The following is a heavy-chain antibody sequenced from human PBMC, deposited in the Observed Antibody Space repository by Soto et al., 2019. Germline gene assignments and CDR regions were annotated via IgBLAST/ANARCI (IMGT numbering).Heavy chain of an antibody. V-gene: IGHV3-30*18. Sequence: GGSLRLSCAASGFTFSSYGMHWVRQAPGKGLEWVAVISYDGSNKYYADSVKGRFTISRDNSKNTLYLQMNSLRAEDTAVYYCAKDRWDGYNWAYFDYWGQGTLVTVSS. CDR3: AKDRWDGYNWAYFDY. CDR1: GFTFSSYG. D-gene: IGHD5-12*01. CDR2: ISYDGSNK. J-gene: IGHJ4*02.